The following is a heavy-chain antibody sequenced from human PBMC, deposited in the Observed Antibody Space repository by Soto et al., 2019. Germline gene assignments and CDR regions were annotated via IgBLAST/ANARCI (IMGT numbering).Heavy chain of an antibody. CDR2: ISSNSDTV. Sequence: DVYLVESGGGLVQPGGSLRLSCTASGFTLSSYSMNWVRQAPGKGPEWVSHISSNSDTVDYADSVKGRFTISRDNARNSLSLQMNSLRAEDTAVYYCARVGLKFLLGGEFFQVWSQGTLVTVSS. D-gene: IGHD3-16*01. V-gene: IGHV3-48*01. CDR1: GFTLSSYS. CDR3: ARVGLKFLLGGEFFQV. J-gene: IGHJ1*01.